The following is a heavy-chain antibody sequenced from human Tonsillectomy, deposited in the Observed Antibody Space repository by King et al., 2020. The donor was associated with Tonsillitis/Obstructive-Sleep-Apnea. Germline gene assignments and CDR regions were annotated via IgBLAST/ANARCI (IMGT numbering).Heavy chain of an antibody. V-gene: IGHV3-30*04. D-gene: IGHD6-19*01. Sequence: VQLVESGGGVVQPGRSLRLSCAASGFTFSSYAMHWVRQAPGKGLEWVAVISYDGSNKYYADSVKGRFTISRDNSKNTLYLQMNSLRAEDTAVYYCARYGSSGWYGGLDYWGQGTLVTVSS. CDR2: ISYDGSNK. J-gene: IGHJ4*02. CDR1: GFTFSSYA. CDR3: ARYGSSGWYGGLDY.